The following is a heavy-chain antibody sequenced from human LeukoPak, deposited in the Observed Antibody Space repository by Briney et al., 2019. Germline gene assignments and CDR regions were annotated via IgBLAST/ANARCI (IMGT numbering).Heavy chain of an antibody. CDR2: IYSSGST. Sequence: PETLSLTCSVSGGSINSYYWSWIRQPAGKGLEWIGRIYSSGSTNYNPSLKSRVTVSVDTSKNRFSLNLTSVTAADAAVYYCARTSPRYGGFDYWGQGTLVTVSS. CDR1: GGSINSYY. D-gene: IGHD4-23*01. V-gene: IGHV4-4*07. J-gene: IGHJ4*02. CDR3: ARTSPRYGGFDY.